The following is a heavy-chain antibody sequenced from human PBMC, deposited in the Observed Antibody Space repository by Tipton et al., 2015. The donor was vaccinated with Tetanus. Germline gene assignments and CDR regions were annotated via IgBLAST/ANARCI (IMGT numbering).Heavy chain of an antibody. CDR2: IYPGDSGS. CDR3: ARYIAVAGTNKPGRIPDY. Sequence: QLVQSGAELKKPGESLKISCKASGYRFIDYWIAWVRQMPGKGLEWVGIIYPGDSGSTSGPSFQGQVTISADKSISTAYLQWSSLKASDTAMYYCARYIAVAGTNKPGRIPDYWGQGTLVTVSS. J-gene: IGHJ4*02. D-gene: IGHD6-19*01. V-gene: IGHV5-51*01. CDR1: GYRFIDYW.